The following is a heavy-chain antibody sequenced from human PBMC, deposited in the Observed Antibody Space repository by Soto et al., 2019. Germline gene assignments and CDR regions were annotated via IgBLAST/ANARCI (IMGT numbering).Heavy chain of an antibody. CDR1: GFTFDDYA. J-gene: IGHJ6*03. Sequence: GGSLRLSCAASGFTFDDYAMHWVRQAPGKGLEWVSGISWNSGSIGYADSVKGRFTISRDNAKNSLYLQMNSLRAEDTALYYCAKDIRGSVWSRWTSNYYYYMDVWGKGTTVTVSS. CDR3: AKDIRGSVWSRWTSNYYYYMDV. V-gene: IGHV3-9*01. CDR2: ISWNSGSI. D-gene: IGHD3-16*01.